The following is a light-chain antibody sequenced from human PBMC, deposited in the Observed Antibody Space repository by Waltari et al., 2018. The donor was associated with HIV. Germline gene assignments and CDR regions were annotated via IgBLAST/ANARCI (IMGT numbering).Light chain of an antibody. Sequence: QSGLAQPPSASGTPGQRVTISCSGRSSNIGKNFVYWYQQLPGTAPKLLISRNNQRPSGVPDRFSGSKSGTLASLAISGLRSEDEADYYCAAWDDSLSGRVFGGGTKLTVL. CDR1: SSNIGKNF. CDR2: RNN. V-gene: IGLV1-47*01. J-gene: IGLJ3*02. CDR3: AAWDDSLSGRV.